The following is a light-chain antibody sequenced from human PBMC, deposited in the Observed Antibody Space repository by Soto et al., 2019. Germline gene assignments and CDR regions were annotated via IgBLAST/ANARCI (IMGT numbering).Light chain of an antibody. J-gene: IGKJ1*01. V-gene: IGKV3-15*01. CDR1: QSLSIN. Sequence: EIVMTQSPATLSVSPGERATLSCRGSQSLSINLAWYQQKPGQAPRLLIYGASTRATGIPARFSGSGSGTEFTLTISSLQSEDFAVYYCQQYNNWPRTFGQGTKVEIK. CDR3: QQYNNWPRT. CDR2: GAS.